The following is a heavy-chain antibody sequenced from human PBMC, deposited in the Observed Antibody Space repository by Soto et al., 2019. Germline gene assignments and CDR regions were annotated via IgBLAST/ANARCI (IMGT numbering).Heavy chain of an antibody. V-gene: IGHV7-4-1*01. J-gene: IGHJ3*02. CDR3: VSSSTSCYSWDAFDI. Sequence: QVQLVQSGSELKKPGASVKVSCKASGYTFTSYAMNCVRQAPGQGLEWMGWINTNTGNPTYAQGFTGRFVFSLDTSVSTAYLQICSLKSEDTAVYYCVSSSTSCYSWDAFDIWGQGTMVTVSS. CDR1: GYTFTSYA. D-gene: IGHD2-2*01. CDR2: INTNTGNP.